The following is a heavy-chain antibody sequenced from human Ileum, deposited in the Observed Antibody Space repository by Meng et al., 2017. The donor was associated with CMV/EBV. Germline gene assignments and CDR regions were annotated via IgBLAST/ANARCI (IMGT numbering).Heavy chain of an antibody. J-gene: IGHJ6*02. CDR3: TSDSYPSVLRFLEWLPGGYSYYYGMDV. Sequence: SETLSLTCTVAGGFISSISYYWGWILDPPGKGLEWIGSIYYSGSTYYNPSLKSRVTISVDTSKNQFSLKLSSVTAADTAVYYCTSDSYPSVLRFLEWLPGGYSYYYGMDVWGQGTTVTVSS. D-gene: IGHD3-3*01. CDR2: IYYSGST. CDR1: GGFISSISYY. V-gene: IGHV4-39*07.